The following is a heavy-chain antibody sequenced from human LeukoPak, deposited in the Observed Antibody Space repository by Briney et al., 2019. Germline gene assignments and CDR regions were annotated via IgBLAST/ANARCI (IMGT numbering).Heavy chain of an antibody. Sequence: GGSLRLSCAASGFTVSGFFMTWVRQAPGMGLQWVSVIYGGGSTDYADSVKGRFTISRDNSKNTLYLPMNSLRAEDTAVYYCARGHSGAWAYFFDFWGQGTLVTVSS. CDR3: ARGHSGAWAYFFDF. J-gene: IGHJ4*02. CDR2: IYGGGST. CDR1: GFTVSGFF. D-gene: IGHD6-25*01. V-gene: IGHV3-53*01.